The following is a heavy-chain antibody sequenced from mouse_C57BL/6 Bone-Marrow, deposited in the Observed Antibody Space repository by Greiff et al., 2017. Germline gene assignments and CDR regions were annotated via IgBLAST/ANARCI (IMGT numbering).Heavy chain of an antibody. Sequence: EVMLVESGGGLVQPGGSLKLSCAASGFTFSDYYMYWVRQTPEKRLEWVAYISNGGGSTYYPDTVKGRFTISRDNAKNTLYLQMSRLKSEDTAMYYCARPYGNWYFDVWGTGTTVTVSS. CDR2: ISNGGGST. CDR3: ARPYGNWYFDV. D-gene: IGHD2-1*01. CDR1: GFTFSDYY. V-gene: IGHV5-12*01. J-gene: IGHJ1*03.